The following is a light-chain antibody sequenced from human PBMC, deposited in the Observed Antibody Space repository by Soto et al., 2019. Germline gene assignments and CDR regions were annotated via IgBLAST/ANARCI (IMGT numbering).Light chain of an antibody. Sequence: QSVLTQPASVSGSPGQSITISCTGTSGDIGSYNRVSWYQQHPGKAPKLIIYDVTNRPSGVSNRFSGSKSGNTASLTISGLQAEDEADYYCLSYSSSTSPYVLGTATKLTVL. V-gene: IGLV2-14*03. CDR1: SGDIGSYNR. CDR3: LSYSSSTSPYV. J-gene: IGLJ1*01. CDR2: DVT.